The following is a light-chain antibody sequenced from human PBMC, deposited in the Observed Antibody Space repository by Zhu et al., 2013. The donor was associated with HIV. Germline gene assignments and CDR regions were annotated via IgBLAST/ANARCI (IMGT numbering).Light chain of an antibody. CDR2: QDT. J-gene: IGLJ2*01. Sequence: SYELTQPPSVSVSPGQTASITCSGDKLGDKSASWYQQKPGQSPAVVIYQDTQRPSGIPERFSGSNSGNTATLTITRVEAGDEADYFCQVWETNSDVIFGGGTKLTVL. CDR1: KLGDKS. CDR3: QVWETNSDVI. V-gene: IGLV3-1*01.